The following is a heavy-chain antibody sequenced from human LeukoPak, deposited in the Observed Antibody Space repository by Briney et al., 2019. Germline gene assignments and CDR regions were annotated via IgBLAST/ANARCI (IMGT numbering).Heavy chain of an antibody. V-gene: IGHV3-30-3*01. Sequence: PGGSLRLSCAASGFTFSSYAMHWVRQAPGKGLEWVAVISYDGSNKYYADSVKGRFTISRDNSKNTLYLQMNSLRAEDTAVYYCARDYCTNGVCYPTGYYGMDVWGQGTTVTVSS. D-gene: IGHD2-8*01. CDR1: GFTFSSYA. CDR3: ARDYCTNGVCYPTGYYGMDV. CDR2: ISYDGSNK. J-gene: IGHJ6*02.